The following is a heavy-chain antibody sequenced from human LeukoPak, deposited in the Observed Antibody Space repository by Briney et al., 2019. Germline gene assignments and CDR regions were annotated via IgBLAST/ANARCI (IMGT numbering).Heavy chain of an antibody. V-gene: IGHV4-34*01. J-gene: IGHJ6*03. D-gene: IGHD3-3*01. Sequence: SETLSLTCAVSGGSFSDYYWNWIRQTPGKGLEWIGEINHSGTTNYNPSLKSRVTLSIDMSKKQVSLKLSSVTAADTAVYYCARDRFNYYAYYMDVWGKGTRSPSP. CDR2: INHSGTT. CDR3: ARDRFNYYAYYMDV. CDR1: GGSFSDYY.